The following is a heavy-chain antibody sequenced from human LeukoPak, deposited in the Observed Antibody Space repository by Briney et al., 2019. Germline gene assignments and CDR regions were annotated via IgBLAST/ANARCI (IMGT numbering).Heavy chain of an antibody. CDR2: INPSGGST. CDR3: ARAYSSGWYVEVYFDY. J-gene: IGHJ4*02. V-gene: IGHV1-46*01. D-gene: IGHD6-19*01. Sequence: ASVKVSCKASGYTFTSYYMHWVRQAPGQGLEWMGIINPSGGSTSYAQKFQGRVTMTRDTSTSTVYMELSSLRSEDTAVYYCARAYSSGWYVEVYFDYWGQGTLVTASS. CDR1: GYTFTSYY.